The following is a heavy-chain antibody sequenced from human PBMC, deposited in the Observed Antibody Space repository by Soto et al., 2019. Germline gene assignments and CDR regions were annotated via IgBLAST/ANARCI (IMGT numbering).Heavy chain of an antibody. CDR3: AKDLGAAAGKLGMDV. V-gene: IGHV3-74*01. D-gene: IGHD6-13*01. CDR2: VNPDGSSP. CDR1: GFMFGNYW. J-gene: IGHJ6*02. Sequence: GGSLRLSCAASGFMFGNYWMHWVRQAPGKGLVWVSQVNPDGSSPCYADSVKGRFTISRDNSKNTLYLQMNSLRAEDTAVYYCAKDLGAAAGKLGMDVWGQGTTVTVSS.